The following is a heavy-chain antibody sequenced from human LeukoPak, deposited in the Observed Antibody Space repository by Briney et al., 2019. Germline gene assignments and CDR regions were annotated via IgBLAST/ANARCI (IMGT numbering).Heavy chain of an antibody. CDR2: ISYDGSNK. Sequence: PGRSLRLSCAASGFTFSSYAMHWVRQAPGKGLEWVAVISYDGSNKYYADSVKGRFTISRDNSKNTLYLHMNSLRAEDTAVYYCARRNQGSIVLDYWGQGTLVTVSS. D-gene: IGHD6-6*01. J-gene: IGHJ4*02. CDR1: GFTFSSYA. CDR3: ARRNQGSIVLDY. V-gene: IGHV3-30*04.